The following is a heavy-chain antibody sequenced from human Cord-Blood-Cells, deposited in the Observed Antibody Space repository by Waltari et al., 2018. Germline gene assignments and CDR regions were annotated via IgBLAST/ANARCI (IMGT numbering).Heavy chain of an antibody. Sequence: NWVRQATGQGLEWMGWMNPNSGNTGYAQKFQGRVTMTRNTSISTAYMELSSLRSVDTAVYYCARGIYYDFWSGYYTFDYWGQGTLVTVSS. J-gene: IGHJ4*02. CDR3: ARGIYYDFWSGYYTFDY. D-gene: IGHD3-3*01. V-gene: IGHV1-8*01. CDR2: MNPNSGNT.